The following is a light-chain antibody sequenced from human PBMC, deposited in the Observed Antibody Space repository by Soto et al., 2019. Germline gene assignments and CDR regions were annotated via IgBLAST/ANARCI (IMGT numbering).Light chain of an antibody. J-gene: IGKJ2*01. CDR2: GAS. V-gene: IGKV3-15*01. CDR1: QSLSTY. Sequence: EIVMTQSPATLSVSPGDRATLSCRASQSLSTYLAWYQQKPGQAPRLLIYGASTRATGVPARFSGSGSGTEFTLTIYSLQFEEIAVYYCQQYNNWPPYTFGQGTRLEI. CDR3: QQYNNWPPYT.